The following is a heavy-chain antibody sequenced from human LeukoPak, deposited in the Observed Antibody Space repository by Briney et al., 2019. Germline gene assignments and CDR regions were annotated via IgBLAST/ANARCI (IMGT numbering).Heavy chain of an antibody. CDR1: GYTFTGYY. CDR3: ARDPSDSGYDYLYYFDY. Sequence: ASVKVSCKASGYTFTGYYMHWVRQAPGQGLEWMGWINPDNGGTNYAQKFQGRVTMTRDMSISTAYMELSRLRSDDTAVYYCARDPSDSGYDYLYYFDYWGQGTLVTVSS. D-gene: IGHD5-12*01. CDR2: INPDNGGT. V-gene: IGHV1-2*02. J-gene: IGHJ4*02.